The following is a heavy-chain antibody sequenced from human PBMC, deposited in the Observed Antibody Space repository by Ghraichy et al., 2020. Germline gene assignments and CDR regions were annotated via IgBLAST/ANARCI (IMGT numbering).Heavy chain of an antibody. Sequence: GGSLRLSCAASGITLSSFWMLWVRQAPGKGLQWVANIDRDGSERNYVDSVRGRFTISRDNAKNSLYLQMNNLEVEDTAVYYCATYRFEVESSSSTWRFFDYWGQGALVTVSS. D-gene: IGHD6-13*01. CDR2: IDRDGSER. CDR3: ATYRFEVESSSSTWRFFDY. J-gene: IGHJ4*02. CDR1: GITLSSFW. V-gene: IGHV3-7*01.